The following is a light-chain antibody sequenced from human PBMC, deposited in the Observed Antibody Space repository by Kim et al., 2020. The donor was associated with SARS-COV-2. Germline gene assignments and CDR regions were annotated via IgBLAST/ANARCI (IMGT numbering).Light chain of an antibody. Sequence: PGERATLSCRTSQRISINLAWYQQKPGQAPRLLIDGASTRASGIPARFSGSGSGTEFTLTISNVQSEDVAVYYCQQYLNWLPYTFGQGTKLEI. CDR3: QQYLNWLPYT. CDR2: GAS. V-gene: IGKV3-15*01. J-gene: IGKJ2*01. CDR1: QRISIN.